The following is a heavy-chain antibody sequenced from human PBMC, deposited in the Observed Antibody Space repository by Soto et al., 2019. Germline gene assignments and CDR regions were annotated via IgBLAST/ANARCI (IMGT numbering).Heavy chain of an antibody. CDR3: ASHIVVPAAPPEYYYYGMDV. CDR1: GYTFTSYA. CDR2: INAGNGNT. D-gene: IGHD2-2*01. Sequence: RPPVKVSCKASGYTFTSYAMHWVRQAPGQRLEWMGWINAGNGNTKYSQKFQGRVTITRDTSASTAYMELSSLRSEDTAVYYCASHIVVPAAPPEYYYYGMDVWGQGTTVTVSS. V-gene: IGHV1-3*01. J-gene: IGHJ6*02.